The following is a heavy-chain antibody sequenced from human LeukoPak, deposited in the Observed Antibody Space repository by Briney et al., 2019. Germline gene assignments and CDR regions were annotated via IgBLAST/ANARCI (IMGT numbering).Heavy chain of an antibody. CDR3: ARGGRYSGYVRTRSRYFQH. J-gene: IGHJ1*01. CDR2: INHSGST. CDR1: GGSFSGYY. V-gene: IGHV4-34*01. D-gene: IGHD5-12*01. Sequence: SETLSLTCAVYGGSFSGYYWSWIRQPPGKGLGWIGEINHSGSTNYNPSLKSRVTISVDTSKNQFSLKLSSVTAADTAVYYCARGGRYSGYVRTRSRYFQHWGQGTLVTVSS.